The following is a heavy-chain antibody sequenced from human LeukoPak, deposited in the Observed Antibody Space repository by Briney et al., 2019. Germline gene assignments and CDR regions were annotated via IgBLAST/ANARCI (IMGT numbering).Heavy chain of an antibody. CDR1: GGSISSYY. J-gene: IGHJ4*02. Sequence: TTSETLSLTCAVSGGSISSYYWGWIRQPPGKGLEWIGYIYYSGSTNYNPSLKSRVTISVDTSKNQLSLKLSSVTAADTAVYYCARLNYDSSGYYLAYYFDYWGQGTLVTVSS. V-gene: IGHV4-59*01. D-gene: IGHD3-22*01. CDR2: IYYSGST. CDR3: ARLNYDSSGYYLAYYFDY.